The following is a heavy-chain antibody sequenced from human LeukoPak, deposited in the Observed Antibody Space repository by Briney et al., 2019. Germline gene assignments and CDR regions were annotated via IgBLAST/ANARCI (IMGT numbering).Heavy chain of an antibody. D-gene: IGHD6-13*01. J-gene: IGHJ6*03. V-gene: IGHV1-8*01. CDR1: GYTFTSYD. Sequence: ASVKVSCKASGYTFTSYDINWVRQATGQGLEWMGWMNPNSGNTGYAQKFQGRVTMTRNTSISTAYMELSSLRSEDTAVYYCARGFSSRYYYYYYMDVWGKGTTVTISS. CDR3: ARGFSSRYYYYYYMDV. CDR2: MNPNSGNT.